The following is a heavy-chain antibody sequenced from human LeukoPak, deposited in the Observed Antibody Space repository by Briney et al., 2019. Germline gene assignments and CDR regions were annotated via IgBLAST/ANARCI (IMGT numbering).Heavy chain of an antibody. Sequence: QPGGSLRLSCAASGFTFSSYSMNWVRQAPGKGLEWVSYISSSSAIYYADSVKGRSTISRDNSKNTLYLQMNSLRAEDTAVYYCARDQDRTTGTTYYFDYWGQGTLVTVSS. V-gene: IGHV3-48*01. CDR1: GFTFSSYS. CDR2: ISSSSAI. J-gene: IGHJ4*02. D-gene: IGHD1-1*01. CDR3: ARDQDRTTGTTYYFDY.